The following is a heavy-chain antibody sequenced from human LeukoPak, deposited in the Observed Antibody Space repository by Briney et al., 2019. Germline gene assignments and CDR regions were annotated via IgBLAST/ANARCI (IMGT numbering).Heavy chain of an antibody. CDR1: GGSFSSYA. J-gene: IGHJ6*03. D-gene: IGHD1-7*01. CDR3: AMRTTAYYYYYYMDV. V-gene: IGHV1-69*06. Sequence: SVKVSCKASGGSFSSYAISWVRQAPGQGLEWMGGIIPIFGTANYAQKFQGRVTITADKSTSTAYMELSSLRSEDTAVYYCAMRTTAYYYYYYMDVWGKGTTVTVSS. CDR2: IIPIFGTA.